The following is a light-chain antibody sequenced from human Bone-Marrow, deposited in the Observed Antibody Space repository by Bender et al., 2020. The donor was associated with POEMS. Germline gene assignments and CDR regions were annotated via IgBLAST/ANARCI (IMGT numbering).Light chain of an antibody. CDR3: SSWDDSLSGWV. Sequence: QSALTQPASVSGSPGQSITISCTGTSGDIGVYDFVSWYQQHPGKAPKLIIFEVTRRPSGVPARFSGSKSGTSASLAISDIQSEDEGDYYCSSWDDSLSGWVFGGGTKLTVL. CDR1: SGDIGVYDF. J-gene: IGLJ3*02. V-gene: IGLV2-14*01. CDR2: EVT.